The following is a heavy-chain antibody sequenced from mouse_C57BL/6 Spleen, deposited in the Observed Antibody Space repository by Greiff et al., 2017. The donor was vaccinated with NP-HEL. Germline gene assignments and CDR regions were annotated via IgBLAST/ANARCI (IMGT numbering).Heavy chain of an antibody. V-gene: IGHV5-4*01. D-gene: IGHD1-1*01. CDR3: ARDHITTVVRYFDV. CDR1: GFTFSSYA. CDR2: ISDGGSYT. J-gene: IGHJ1*03. Sequence: EVQLQQSGGGLVKPGGSLKLSCAASGFTFSSYAMSWVRQTPEKRLEWVATISDGGSYTYYPDNVKGRFTISRDNAKNNLYLQMSHLKSEDTAMYYCARDHITTVVRYFDVWGTGTTVTVSS.